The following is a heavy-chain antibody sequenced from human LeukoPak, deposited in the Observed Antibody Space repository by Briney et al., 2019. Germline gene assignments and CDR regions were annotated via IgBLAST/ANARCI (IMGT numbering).Heavy chain of an antibody. CDR2: MNPNSGNT. Sequence: ASVKVSCKASGYTFTSYDINWVRQVTGQGLEWMGWMNPNSGNTGYAQKFQGRVTMTRNTSISTAYMELSSLRPEDTVVYYCARRGRRVVRGSRHYYMDVWGKGTTVTVSS. CDR1: GYTFTSYD. V-gene: IGHV1-8*01. D-gene: IGHD2-2*01. J-gene: IGHJ6*03. CDR3: ARRGRRVVRGSRHYYMDV.